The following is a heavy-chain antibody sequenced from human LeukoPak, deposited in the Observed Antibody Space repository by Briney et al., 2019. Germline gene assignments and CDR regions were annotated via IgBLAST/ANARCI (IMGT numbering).Heavy chain of an antibody. D-gene: IGHD1-1*01. J-gene: IGHJ6*02. CDR1: GGSLNTYA. CDR2: IIPTLGTS. V-gene: IGHV1-69*11. CDR3: ASPLDINFSRHMDI. Sequence: SVKVSCKPSGGSLNTYAFNCVRQAPGQGLEWMVRIIPTLGTSIYAQKFRDRVTMTADESTSTAYMQVSSLRSEDTAVYFCASPLDINFSRHMDIWGQGTTVTVSS.